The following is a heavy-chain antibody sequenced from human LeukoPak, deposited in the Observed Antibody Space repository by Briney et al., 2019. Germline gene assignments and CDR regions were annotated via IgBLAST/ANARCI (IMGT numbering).Heavy chain of an antibody. D-gene: IGHD3-22*01. J-gene: IGHJ4*02. Sequence: ASVNVSCNASAYTFTNYNINWGRVATGQGLEWMGWMNPNSGKTGYAQEFQGRVTLTRNTSISTAYMELSSLRSEDTAVYYCARGVDSSSSYRLHYRGQGTLVTVSS. V-gene: IGHV1-8*03. CDR3: ARGVDSSSSYRLHY. CDR1: AYTFTNYN. CDR2: MNPNSGKT.